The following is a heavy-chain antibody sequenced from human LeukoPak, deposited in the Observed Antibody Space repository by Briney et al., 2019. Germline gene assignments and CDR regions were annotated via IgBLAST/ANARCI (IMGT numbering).Heavy chain of an antibody. CDR2: ISGSGGST. J-gene: IGHJ4*02. CDR3: AKGVAAAGIFDY. CDR1: GFTFSSYT. Sequence: GGSLRLSCAASGFTFSSYTMSWGRHAPGKGLEWVSAISGSGGSTYYADSVKGRFTNSRDNSKNTLYLQMNSLRAEDTAVYYCAKGVAAAGIFDYWGQGTLVTVSS. D-gene: IGHD6-13*01. V-gene: IGHV3-23*01.